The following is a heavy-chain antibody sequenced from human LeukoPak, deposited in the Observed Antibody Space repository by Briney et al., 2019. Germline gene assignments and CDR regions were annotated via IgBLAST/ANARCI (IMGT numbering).Heavy chain of an antibody. CDR1: GGSISSSSYY. CDR3: ARLSPSYYYGSGSYWFDP. D-gene: IGHD3-10*01. Sequence: SETLSLTCTVSGGSISSSSYYWGWIRQPPGQGLEWIGSIYYSGSTYYNPSLKSRVTISVDTSKNQFSLKLSSVTAADTAVYYCARLSPSYYYGSGSYWFDPWGQGTLVTVSS. V-gene: IGHV4-39*01. CDR2: IYYSGST. J-gene: IGHJ5*02.